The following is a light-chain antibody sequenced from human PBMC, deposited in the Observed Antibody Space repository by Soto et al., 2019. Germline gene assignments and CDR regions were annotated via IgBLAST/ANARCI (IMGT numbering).Light chain of an antibody. J-gene: IGKJ2*01. Sequence: EIVLTQSPGTLSLSPGERANLSCRASQSVSSSYLAWYQQKPGQAPRLLIYGASSRATGIPDRFSGSGSGTDFTITISRLEPEDSAVYYCQQYGSSPYTFGQGTNLEIK. V-gene: IGKV3-20*01. CDR1: QSVSSSY. CDR2: GAS. CDR3: QQYGSSPYT.